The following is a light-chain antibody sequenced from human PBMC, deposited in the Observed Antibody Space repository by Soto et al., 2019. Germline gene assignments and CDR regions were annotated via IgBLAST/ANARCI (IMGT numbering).Light chain of an antibody. CDR3: QQRSNWALT. Sequence: EIVLTQSPATLSLSPGERATLSCRASQSVSSYLAWYQQKPGQAPRLLIYDASNRATGIPARFSGSGSGTDCTLTISSLAPEDFAVYYCQQRSNWALTFGGGNKVEIK. J-gene: IGKJ4*01. CDR1: QSVSSY. V-gene: IGKV3-11*01. CDR2: DAS.